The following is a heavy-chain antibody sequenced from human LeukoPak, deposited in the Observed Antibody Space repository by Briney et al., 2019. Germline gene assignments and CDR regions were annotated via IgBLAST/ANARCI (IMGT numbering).Heavy chain of an antibody. CDR2: IDSAGSTT. Sequence: GGSLRLSCAASGFTFSNYWMHWVRQAPGKGLVWVSRIDSAGSTTSYADSVKGRFIISRDYARNTLYLQMNSLRDEDTAVYYCVRGSGGLRRYYYFYMDVWGKGTTVTVS. D-gene: IGHD2-15*01. CDR3: VRGSGGLRRYYYFYMDV. J-gene: IGHJ6*03. V-gene: IGHV3-74*01. CDR1: GFTFSNYW.